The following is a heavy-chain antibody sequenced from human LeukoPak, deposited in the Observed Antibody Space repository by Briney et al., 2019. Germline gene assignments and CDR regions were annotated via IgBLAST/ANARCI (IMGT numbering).Heavy chain of an antibody. CDR3: ARDPSNTSGRYIYFDS. J-gene: IGHJ4*02. D-gene: IGHD6-19*01. V-gene: IGHV1-18*04. CDR1: GYTFTRYA. Sequence: ASVKVSRKASGYTFTRYAISWVRQAPGRGLEWMGWISTYNGDTNYAQNLQGRVTMTRDTSTSTAYMELRSLRSDDTAVYYCARDPSNTSGRYIYFDSWSQGTLVTVSS. CDR2: ISTYNGDT.